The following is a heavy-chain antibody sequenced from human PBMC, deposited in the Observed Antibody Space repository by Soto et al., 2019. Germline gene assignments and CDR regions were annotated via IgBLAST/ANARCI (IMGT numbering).Heavy chain of an antibody. D-gene: IGHD3-3*01. CDR1: GGSISSYY. CDR3: ARDSGDDFWSGYPNHDAFDI. V-gene: IGHV4-4*07. Sequence: QVQLQESGPGLVKPSETLSLTCTVSGGSISSYYWSWIRQPAGKGLEWIGRTYTSGSTNYNPSHKSRVTMSVDTSKNQFSLKLSSVTAADTAVYYCARDSGDDFWSGYPNHDAFDIWGQGTMVTVSS. J-gene: IGHJ3*02. CDR2: TYTSGST.